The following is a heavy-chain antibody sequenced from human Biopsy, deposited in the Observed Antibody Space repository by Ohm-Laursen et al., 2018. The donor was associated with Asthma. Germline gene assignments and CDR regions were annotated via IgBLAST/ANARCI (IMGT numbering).Heavy chain of an antibody. V-gene: IGHV4-59*08. D-gene: IGHD3-16*01. Sequence: SETLSLTCTVSGGSITSFYWSWIRQPPGRGLEWIGYIYYIESTYYNPSLKSRVAISLDTSKNQFSLKLSSVTAADTAVYFCARRGGVRRYFDYWGQGTLVTVSS. CDR2: IYYIEST. J-gene: IGHJ4*02. CDR1: GGSITSFY. CDR3: ARRGGVRRYFDY.